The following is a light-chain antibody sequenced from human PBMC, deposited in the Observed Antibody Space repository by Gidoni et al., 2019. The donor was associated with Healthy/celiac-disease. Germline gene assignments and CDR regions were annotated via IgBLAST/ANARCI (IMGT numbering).Light chain of an antibody. Sequence: SYELTQPPSVAASPGQTASITCSGDKVGDKYACWYQQKPGQSPVLVIYQDSKRPSGFPERFSGSNSGNTAPLTIRGTQAMDEADYYCQAWDSSTVVFGGGTMLTVL. J-gene: IGLJ2*01. CDR3: QAWDSSTVV. CDR1: KVGDKY. V-gene: IGLV3-1*01. CDR2: QDS.